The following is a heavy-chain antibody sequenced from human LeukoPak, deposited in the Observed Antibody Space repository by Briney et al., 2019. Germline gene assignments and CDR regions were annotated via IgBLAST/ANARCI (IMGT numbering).Heavy chain of an antibody. J-gene: IGHJ4*02. CDR3: ARGSFSGTASFDY. D-gene: IGHD1-1*01. V-gene: IGHV3-11*06. CDR2: ISSSSSYT. CDR1: GFTFSDYY. Sequence: SGGSLRLSCSASGFTFSDYYMTWIRQAPGKGLEWVSYISSSSSYTNHAASVKGRFTISRDNAKNSLYLQMNSLRAEDTAVYYCARGSFSGTASFDYWGQGTLVTVSS.